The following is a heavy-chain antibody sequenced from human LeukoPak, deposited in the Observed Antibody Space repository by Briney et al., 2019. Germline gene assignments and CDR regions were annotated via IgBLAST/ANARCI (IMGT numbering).Heavy chain of an antibody. CDR1: GFTFSNAW. Sequence: PGGSLRLSCAASGFTFSNAWMSWVRQAPGKGLEWVGRIKSKTDGGTTDYAAPVKGRFTISRDDSKNTLYLQMSSLKTEDTAVYYCTTGFPYGSGSFSFDIWGQGTMVTVSS. V-gene: IGHV3-15*01. J-gene: IGHJ3*02. CDR2: IKSKTDGGTT. CDR3: TTGFPYGSGSFSFDI. D-gene: IGHD3-10*01.